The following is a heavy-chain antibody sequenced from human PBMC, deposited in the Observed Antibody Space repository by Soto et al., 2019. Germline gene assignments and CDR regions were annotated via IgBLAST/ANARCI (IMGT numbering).Heavy chain of an antibody. Sequence: QLQLQESGPGLVKPSETLSLTCTVSGGSISSSSYYWGWIRQPPGKGLEWIGSIYYSGSTYYNPSLKSRVTIAVDTSKNQFALKLSSVPAADTAVYYCARHKGIAAPHGSITRVDYWGQGTLVTVSS. CDR2: IYYSGST. J-gene: IGHJ4*02. V-gene: IGHV4-39*01. CDR1: GGSISSSSYY. D-gene: IGHD6-13*01. CDR3: ARHKGIAAPHGSITRVDY.